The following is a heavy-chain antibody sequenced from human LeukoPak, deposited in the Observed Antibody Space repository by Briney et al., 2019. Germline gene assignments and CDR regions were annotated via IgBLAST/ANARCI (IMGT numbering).Heavy chain of an antibody. CDR3: AKVHYCSGGSCYSGPRGHYFDY. J-gene: IGHJ4*02. V-gene: IGHV3-23*01. Sequence: PGGSLRLSCAASGFTFSSYAMSWVRQAPGKGLEWVSAISGSGGSTYYADSVKGRFTISRDNSKNTLYLQMNSLRAEDTAVYYCAKVHYCSGGSCYSGPRGHYFDYWGQGTLVTVSS. CDR1: GFTFSSYA. CDR2: ISGSGGST. D-gene: IGHD2-15*01.